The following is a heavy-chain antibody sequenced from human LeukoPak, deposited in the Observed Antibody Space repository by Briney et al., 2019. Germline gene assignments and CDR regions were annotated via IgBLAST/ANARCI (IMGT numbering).Heavy chain of an antibody. CDR2: IYTSGST. J-gene: IGHJ4*02. Sequence: SETLSLTCTVSGGSISSYYWSWIRQPAGKGLEWIGRIYTSGSTNYNPSLKSRVTMSVDTSKNQFFLKLSSVTAADTAVYYCAREDIVVVPAAVFDYWGQGTLVTVSS. CDR1: GGSISSYY. CDR3: AREDIVVVPAAVFDY. V-gene: IGHV4-4*07. D-gene: IGHD2-2*01.